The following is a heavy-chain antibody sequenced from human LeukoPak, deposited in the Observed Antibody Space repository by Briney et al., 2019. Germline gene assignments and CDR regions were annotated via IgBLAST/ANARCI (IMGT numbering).Heavy chain of an antibody. Sequence: GGSLRLSCAASGFTFSSYAMSWILQAPRKGLEWVSYISSSSSYTNYADSVKGRFTISRDNAKNSLYLQMNSLRAEDTAVYYCARSGYCSSTSCYPEEYYFDYWGQGTLVTVSS. V-gene: IGHV3-11*03. CDR1: GFTFSSYA. D-gene: IGHD2-2*01. CDR2: ISSSSSYT. CDR3: ARSGYCSSTSCYPEEYYFDY. J-gene: IGHJ4*02.